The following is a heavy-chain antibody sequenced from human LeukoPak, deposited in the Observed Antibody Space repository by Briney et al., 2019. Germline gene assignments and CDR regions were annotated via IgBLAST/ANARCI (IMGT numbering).Heavy chain of an antibody. CDR1: GFTFSSYA. Sequence: GGSLRLPCAASGFTFSSYAMSWVRQAPGKGLEWVSAISGSGGSTYYADSVKGRFTISRDNSKNTLYLQMNSLRAEDTAVYYCAKSYDYVWGSYRYIDYWGQGTLVTVSS. CDR3: AKSYDYVWGSYRYIDY. D-gene: IGHD3-16*02. J-gene: IGHJ4*02. CDR2: ISGSGGST. V-gene: IGHV3-23*01.